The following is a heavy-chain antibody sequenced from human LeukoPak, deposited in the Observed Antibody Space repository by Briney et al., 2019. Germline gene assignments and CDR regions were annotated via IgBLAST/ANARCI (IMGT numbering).Heavy chain of an antibody. Sequence: GGSLRPSCAASGFTFSSYGMHWVRQAPGKGLEWVAFIRYDGSNKYYADSVKGRFTISRDNSKNTLYLQMNSLRAEDTAVYYCAKDHPPSGSYGDYWGQGTLVTVSS. J-gene: IGHJ4*02. CDR2: IRYDGSNK. CDR3: AKDHPPSGSYGDY. CDR1: GFTFSSYG. D-gene: IGHD1-26*01. V-gene: IGHV3-30*02.